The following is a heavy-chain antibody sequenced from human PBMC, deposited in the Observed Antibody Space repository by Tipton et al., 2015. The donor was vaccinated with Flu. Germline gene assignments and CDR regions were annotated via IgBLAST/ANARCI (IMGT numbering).Heavy chain of an antibody. CDR1: GYSISSGYY. V-gene: IGHV4-38-2*01. D-gene: IGHD5-18*01. Sequence: LRLSCAVSGYSISSGYYWGWIRQPPGKGLEWIGNIYRSGSTYYNPSLESRVTISVDTSKNQFSLKLSSWTAAVTAVYFCARREYNYGWTFDLGGQGTLVTVSS. CDR3: ARREYNYGWTFDL. J-gene: IGHJ4*02. CDR2: IYRSGST.